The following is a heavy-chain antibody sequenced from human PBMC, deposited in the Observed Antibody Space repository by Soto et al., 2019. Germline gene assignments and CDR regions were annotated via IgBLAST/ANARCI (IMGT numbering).Heavy chain of an antibody. Sequence: QVQLVQSGAEVKKPGTSVRISCKTSGYTFTNYDINWVRQAAGQGLEWMGWMNPKSGYTGSARKCXXRXTXXRDNSRTTAYMELSSLRSDDTAVYYCARVMGSVDYWGQGTLVTVSS. J-gene: IGHJ4*02. CDR2: MNPKSGYT. V-gene: IGHV1-8*01. CDR1: GYTFTNYD. CDR3: ARVMGSVDY. D-gene: IGHD1-26*01.